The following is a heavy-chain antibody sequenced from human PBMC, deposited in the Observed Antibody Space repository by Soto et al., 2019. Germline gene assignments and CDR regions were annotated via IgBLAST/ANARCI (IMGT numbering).Heavy chain of an antibody. Sequence: XSVKVSCKASGYTFTSQAMHLVRHTPGQRLEWMGWINAGNGNTKYSQKFQGRVTITTDTSASTAYMELSSLRSEDTAVYYCARDGIAAAGTSWFDPWGQGTLVTVSS. V-gene: IGHV1-3*01. CDR1: GYTFTSQA. CDR2: INAGNGNT. J-gene: IGHJ5*02. D-gene: IGHD6-13*01. CDR3: ARDGIAAAGTSWFDP.